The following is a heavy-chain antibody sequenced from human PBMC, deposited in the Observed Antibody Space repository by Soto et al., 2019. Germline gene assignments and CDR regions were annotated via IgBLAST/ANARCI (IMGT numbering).Heavy chain of an antibody. CDR2: IYHSGST. D-gene: IGHD6-13*01. Sequence: QMQLQESGSGLVKPSQTLSLTCAVSGGSISSGGYYWSWIRQPPVKGLEWIGYIYHSGSTYYNPSLMLRVTISVDRLQYQYSLKLSSVTAADTAVDYCAYISSWGPGRFDNWGQGNLVTVSS. J-gene: IGHJ4*02. V-gene: IGHV4-30-2*01. CDR1: GGSISSGGYY. CDR3: AYISSWGPGRFDN.